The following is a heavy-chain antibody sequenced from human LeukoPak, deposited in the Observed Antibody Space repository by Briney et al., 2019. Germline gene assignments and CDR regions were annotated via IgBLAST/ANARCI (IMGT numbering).Heavy chain of an antibody. Sequence: SETLSLTCTVSGGSISSYYWNWIRQPPGKGLEWIGYIYNSGSTNYNPSLKSRVTISVDTSKNQFSPKLSSVTAADTAVYYCARRQYYDSSGYWYYFDYWGQGTLVTVSS. CDR2: IYNSGST. D-gene: IGHD3-22*01. CDR3: ARRQYYDSSGYWYYFDY. CDR1: GGSISSYY. V-gene: IGHV4-59*08. J-gene: IGHJ4*02.